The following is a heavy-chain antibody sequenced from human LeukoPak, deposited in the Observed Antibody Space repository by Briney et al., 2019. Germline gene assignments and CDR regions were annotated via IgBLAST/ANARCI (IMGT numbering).Heavy chain of an antibody. J-gene: IGHJ4*02. CDR3: AKGRITIFGTVDY. CDR1: GFTFSSYG. V-gene: IGHV3-30*02. D-gene: IGHD3-3*01. Sequence: GGSLRLSCAASGFTFSSYGMHWARQAPGKGLEWVAFIRYDGSNKYYADSVKGRFTISRDNSKNTLYLQMNSLRAEDTAVYYCAKGRITIFGTVDYWGQGTLVTVSS. CDR2: IRYDGSNK.